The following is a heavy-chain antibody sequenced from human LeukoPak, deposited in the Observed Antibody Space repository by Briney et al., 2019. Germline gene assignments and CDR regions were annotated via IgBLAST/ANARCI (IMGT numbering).Heavy chain of an antibody. J-gene: IGHJ6*03. Sequence: SETLSLTCAVSGGSISSTNWWSWVRQPPGKGLEWIGEIYHSGSTNYNPSLKSRVTISVDKSKNQFSLKLSSVTAADTAVYYCASSVVVVAANYYYYYMDVWGKGTTVTVSS. V-gene: IGHV4-4*02. CDR1: GGSISSTNW. CDR3: ASSVVVVAANYYYYYMDV. CDR2: IYHSGST. D-gene: IGHD2-15*01.